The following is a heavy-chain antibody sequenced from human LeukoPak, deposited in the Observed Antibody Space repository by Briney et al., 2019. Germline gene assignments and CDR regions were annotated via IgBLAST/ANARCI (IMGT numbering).Heavy chain of an antibody. CDR1: GYTFTGYY. CDR2: INPNSGGT. CDR3: ARAPREDGSGSSYRGDFDY. J-gene: IGHJ4*02. V-gene: IGHV1-2*02. D-gene: IGHD3-10*01. Sequence: ASVKVSCKASGYTFTGYYMHWVRQAPGQGLEWMGWINPNSGGTIYAQKFQGRVTMTRDTSISTAYMELSRLRSDDTAVYYCARAPREDGSGSSYRGDFDYWGQGTLVTVSS.